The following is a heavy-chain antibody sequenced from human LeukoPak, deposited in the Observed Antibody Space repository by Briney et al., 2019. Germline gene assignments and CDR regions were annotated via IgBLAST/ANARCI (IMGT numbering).Heavy chain of an antibody. D-gene: IGHD3-3*01. CDR1: GFTFSSYA. Sequence: GGSLRLSCAASGFTFSSYAMSWVRQAPGKGLEWVSAISGSGGSTYYADSVKGRFTISRDNSKNTLCLQMNSLRAEDTAVYYCAKENNDDFWSGYLTNFDYWGQGTLVTVSS. CDR3: AKENNDDFWSGYLTNFDY. V-gene: IGHV3-23*01. J-gene: IGHJ4*02. CDR2: ISGSGGST.